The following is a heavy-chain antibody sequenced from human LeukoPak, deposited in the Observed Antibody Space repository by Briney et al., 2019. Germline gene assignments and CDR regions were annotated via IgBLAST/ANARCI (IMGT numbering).Heavy chain of an antibody. CDR1: GFTFSNYA. V-gene: IGHV3-66*01. J-gene: IGHJ4*02. Sequence: GGSLRLSCAASGFTFSNYAMNWVRQAPGKGLEWVSVIYSGGSTYYADSVKGRFTISRDNSKNTLYLQMNSLRAEDTAVYYCAREKYYYGSGSRGYYFDYWGQGTLVTVSS. D-gene: IGHD3-10*01. CDR3: AREKYYYGSGSRGYYFDY. CDR2: IYSGGST.